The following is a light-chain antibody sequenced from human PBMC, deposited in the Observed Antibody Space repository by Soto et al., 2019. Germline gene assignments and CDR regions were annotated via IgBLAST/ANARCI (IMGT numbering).Light chain of an antibody. V-gene: IGKV3-20*01. J-gene: IGKJ1*01. CDR1: QSVSSSY. CDR3: QQYGSL. CDR2: GAS. Sequence: EIVLTQSPGTLSLSPGERATLSCRASQSVSSSYLAWYQQKPGQAPSLLIYGASSRATGIPDRFSGSGDGTDFTLTISRLDPEDFAVYYCQQYGSLFGQGTKVEIK.